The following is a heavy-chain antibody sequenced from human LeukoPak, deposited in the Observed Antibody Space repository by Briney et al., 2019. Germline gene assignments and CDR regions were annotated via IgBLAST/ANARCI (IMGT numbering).Heavy chain of an antibody. CDR1: AFSFGDDY. D-gene: IGHD2-2*01. V-gene: IGHV3-11*01. CDR3: ARDPPPAGIDY. Sequence: GVAMRRACAASAFSFGDDYMRWIRQAPGKGLEWVSYISSSGSTIYYADSVKGRFTISKDNAKNSLYLQMNSLRAEDTAVYYCARDPPPAGIDYWGQGTLVTVSS. J-gene: IGHJ4*02. CDR2: ISSSGSTI.